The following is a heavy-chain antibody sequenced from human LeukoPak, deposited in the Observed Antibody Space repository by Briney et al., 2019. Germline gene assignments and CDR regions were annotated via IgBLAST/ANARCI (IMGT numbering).Heavy chain of an antibody. J-gene: IGHJ5*02. CDR2: IIPIFGTA. CDR1: GGPFTSYA. V-gene: IGHV1-69*01. Sequence: SVKDSCKASGGPFTSYAISWVRQAPGQRLEWMGGIIPIFGTANYAQKFQGRVTITADESTSTAYMELSSLRSEDTAVYDCSRGPLRYCSGGSCPNWFDRWGQGTLVTVSS. CDR3: SRGPLRYCSGGSCPNWFDR. D-gene: IGHD2-15*01.